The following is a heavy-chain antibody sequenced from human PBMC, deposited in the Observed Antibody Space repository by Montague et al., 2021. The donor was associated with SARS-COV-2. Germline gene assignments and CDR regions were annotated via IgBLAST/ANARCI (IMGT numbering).Heavy chain of an antibody. D-gene: IGHD5-24*01. CDR1: GGSISSYY. Sequence: SETLSLTCTVSGGSISSYYWSWIRQPPGKGLEWIGYIYYSGSTNYNPSLKSRVTISVDTSKNQFSLKLSSVTAADTVVYYCARVFPRWLQFAPYFDYWGQGTLVTVSS. J-gene: IGHJ4*02. CDR2: IYYSGST. CDR3: ARVFPRWLQFAPYFDY. V-gene: IGHV4-59*01.